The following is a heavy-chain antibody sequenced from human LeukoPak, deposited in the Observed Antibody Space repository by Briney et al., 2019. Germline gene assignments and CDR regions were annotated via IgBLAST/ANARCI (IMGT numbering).Heavy chain of an antibody. CDR2: ISGSGGST. J-gene: IGHJ4*02. CDR3: AKDQGRDYVWGSYLY. Sequence: PGGSLRLSCAASEFMLTNYAMHWVRQAPGKGLEWVSAISGSGGSTYYADSVKGRFTISRDNSKNTLYLQMNSLRAEDTAVYYCAKDQGRDYVWGSYLYWGQGTLVTVSS. CDR1: EFMLTNYA. V-gene: IGHV3-23*01. D-gene: IGHD3-16*01.